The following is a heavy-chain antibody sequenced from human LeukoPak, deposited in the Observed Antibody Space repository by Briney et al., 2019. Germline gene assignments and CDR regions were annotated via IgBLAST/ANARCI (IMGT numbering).Heavy chain of an antibody. CDR2: ISWDGTT. V-gene: IGHV3-43*01. Sequence: GGSLRLSCAASGFTFEDHTMHWVCQAPGKTLEWVSLISWDGTTYYTDSVKGRFTISRDNAKNSLFLQMNSLRAEDTAVYYCATDRSVGATYRFDHWGQGTLVTVSS. CDR1: GFTFEDHT. D-gene: IGHD1-26*01. J-gene: IGHJ4*02. CDR3: ATDRSVGATYRFDH.